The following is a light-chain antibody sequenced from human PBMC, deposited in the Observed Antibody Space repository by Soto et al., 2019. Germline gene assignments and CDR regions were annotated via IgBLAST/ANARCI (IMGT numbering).Light chain of an antibody. CDR3: SSYTSRSTIV. J-gene: IGLJ1*01. CDR2: EVS. Sequence: QSVLTQPASVSGSPGQSITISCTGTSRDVGGYNYVSWYQQHPGKAPKLMIYEVSNRPSGVSNRFSGSKSGNTASLTISGLQAEEEADYYCSSYTSRSTIVFGTGTKVTVL. CDR1: SRDVGGYNY. V-gene: IGLV2-14*01.